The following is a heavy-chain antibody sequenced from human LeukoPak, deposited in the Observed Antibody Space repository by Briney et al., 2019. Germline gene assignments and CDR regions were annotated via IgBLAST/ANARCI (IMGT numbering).Heavy chain of an antibody. D-gene: IGHD3-22*01. J-gene: IGHJ4*02. V-gene: IGHV4-4*07. CDR3: ARGSFDSSGYYVFDY. Sequence: SETLSLTCSVSGASISTNYWSWIRQPAGKGLEWIGRIYNSGNTNYSPSLESRVTMSADTSKNHFSLGLTSVTAADTAVYYCARGSFDSSGYYVFDYWGQGRLVTVYS. CDR1: GASISTNY. CDR2: IYNSGNT.